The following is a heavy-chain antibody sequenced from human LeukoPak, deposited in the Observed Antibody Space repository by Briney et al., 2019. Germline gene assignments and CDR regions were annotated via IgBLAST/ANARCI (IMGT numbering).Heavy chain of an antibody. D-gene: IGHD2-15*01. V-gene: IGHV3-48*02. Sequence: PGGSLRLSCAASGFTFSSYGMSWVRQAPGKGLEWLSHITSGGTIYHADSVKGRFNSSRDKAKSSLYLQMSSLRDEYTAVYYCARRYCSGGSCGVGPYFDYWGQGTLVTVSS. CDR2: ITSGGTI. J-gene: IGHJ4*02. CDR3: ARRYCSGGSCGVGPYFDY. CDR1: GFTFSSYG.